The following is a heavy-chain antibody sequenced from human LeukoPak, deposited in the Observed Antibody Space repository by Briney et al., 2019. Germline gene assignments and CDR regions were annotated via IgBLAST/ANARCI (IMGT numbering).Heavy chain of an antibody. J-gene: IGHJ4*02. CDR2: IYYSGST. D-gene: IGHD5-12*01. Sequence: RTSETLSLTCTVSGGSISSSSYYWGWIRQPPGKGLEWIGSIYYSGSTYYNPSLKSRVTISVDRSKNQFSLKLSSVTAADTAVYYCARGIYSSFIDYWGQGTLVTVSS. CDR3: ARGIYSSFIDY. CDR1: GGSISSSSYY. V-gene: IGHV4-39*07.